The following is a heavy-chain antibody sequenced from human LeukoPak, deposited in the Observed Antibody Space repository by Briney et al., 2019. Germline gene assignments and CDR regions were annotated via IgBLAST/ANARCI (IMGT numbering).Heavy chain of an antibody. D-gene: IGHD6-19*01. CDR1: GGSISSSNW. CDR2: IYHTGST. Sequence: PSETLSLTCAVSGGSISSSNWWSWVRQPPGKGLEWIGEIYHTGSTNSNPSLKSRVTISVDKSKNQFSLKLSSVTAADTAVYYCARVDGRAVAGPQGLDYWGQGTLVTVSS. J-gene: IGHJ4*02. CDR3: ARVDGRAVAGPQGLDY. V-gene: IGHV4-4*02.